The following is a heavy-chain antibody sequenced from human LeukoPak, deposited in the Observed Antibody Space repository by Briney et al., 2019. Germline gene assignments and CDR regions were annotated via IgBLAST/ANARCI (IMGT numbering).Heavy chain of an antibody. Sequence: GGSLRLSCAASGFAFSTFAMGWVRQSPGKGLEWLSTINGGGNTTFYADSVKGRFTISRDNSKNTLYLHMGSLRPDDTAIYYCTKELHVAVAVADYYYFYMDVWGRGTAVTVSS. J-gene: IGHJ6*03. CDR3: TKELHVAVAVADYYYFYMDV. CDR1: GFAFSTFA. V-gene: IGHV3-23*01. CDR2: INGGGNTT. D-gene: IGHD6-19*01.